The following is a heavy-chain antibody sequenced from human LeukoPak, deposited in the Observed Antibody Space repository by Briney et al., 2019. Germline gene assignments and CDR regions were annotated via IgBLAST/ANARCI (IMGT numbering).Heavy chain of an antibody. CDR2: IRSSSSYI. CDR1: GFTFSSYS. V-gene: IGHV3-21*01. D-gene: IGHD3-3*01. CDR3: ARDDIPSGYISRPYGMDV. J-gene: IGHJ6*02. Sequence: GGSLRLSCASSGFTFSSYSLNWVRQAPGKGLEWVSSIRSSSSYIYYADPVKGRFTISRDNAKNSLYLQMNSLRAEDTAVYYCARDDIPSGYISRPYGMDVWGQGTTVTVSS.